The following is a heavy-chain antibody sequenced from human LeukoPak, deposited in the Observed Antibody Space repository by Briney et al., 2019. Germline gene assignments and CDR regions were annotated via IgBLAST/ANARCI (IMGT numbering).Heavy chain of an antibody. CDR1: GFTFSSYG. V-gene: IGHV3-48*01. CDR2: ISSDSSSI. Sequence: PGGSLRLSCAASGFTFSSYGMHWVRQAPGEGLDWISYISSDSSSIYYADSVKGRFTISRDNADNSLYLQMNSLRAEDTAVYYCATDDYDNSGQHYWGQGTLVTVSS. J-gene: IGHJ4*02. CDR3: ATDDYDNSGQHY. D-gene: IGHD3-22*01.